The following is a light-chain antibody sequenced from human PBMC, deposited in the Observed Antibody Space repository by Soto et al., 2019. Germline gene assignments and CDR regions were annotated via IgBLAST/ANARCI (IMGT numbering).Light chain of an antibody. J-gene: IGKJ5*01. V-gene: IGKV3-20*01. CDR1: QSVSSSY. CDR3: QQYGSSPFT. CDR2: GAS. Sequence: EIVLTQSPGTLSLSPGERATLSCRASQSVSSSYLAWYQQKPGQATRLLIYGASSRTTAIPDRFSGSGSGTDITLTISRLEPEDFAVYYCQQYGSSPFTFGQGTRLEIK.